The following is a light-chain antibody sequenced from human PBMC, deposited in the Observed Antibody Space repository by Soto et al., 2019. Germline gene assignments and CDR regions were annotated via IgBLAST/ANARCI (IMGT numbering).Light chain of an antibody. Sequence: IVLTQSPATLSVSPLEISTLSCRASQSVGSLLAWYQQKPGQAPRLLIYRASSRATGISGSFSGSGSGTEFTLTITSLQSEDFAVYYCQQYNKWPITFGQGTRLEIK. CDR3: QQYNKWPIT. CDR1: QSVGSL. V-gene: IGKV3-15*01. CDR2: RAS. J-gene: IGKJ5*01.